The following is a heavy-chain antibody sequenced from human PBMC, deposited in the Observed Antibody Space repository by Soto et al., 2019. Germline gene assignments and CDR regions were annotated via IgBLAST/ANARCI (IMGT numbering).Heavy chain of an antibody. Sequence: QVHLVESGGGVVQPGRSLRLSCAASGFTFNNYAMHWVRQAPGKGLEWVAVSSNDAKKEHHADSVKGRFTISRDNSKNTLYLQMNILRPEDTALYYCARAPGSDNGYDFGFSHWGQGTLVTVSS. CDR3: ARAPGSDNGYDFGFSH. CDR1: GFTFNNYA. J-gene: IGHJ4*02. V-gene: IGHV3-30*04. CDR2: SSNDAKKE. D-gene: IGHD3-3*01.